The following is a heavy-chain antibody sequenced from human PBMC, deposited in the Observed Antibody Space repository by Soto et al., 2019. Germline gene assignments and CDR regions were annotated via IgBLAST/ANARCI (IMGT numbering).Heavy chain of an antibody. CDR3: TRHTDYGSGSYYNVHYYYYYMDV. CDR2: IRSKANSYAT. V-gene: IGHV3-73*01. D-gene: IGHD3-10*01. Sequence: GGSLRLSCAASGFTFSGSAMHWVRQASGKGLEWVGRIRSKANSYATAYAASVKGRFTISRDDSKNTAYLQMNSLKTEDTAVYYCTRHTDYGSGSYYNVHYYYYYMDVWGKGTTVTVSS. CDR1: GFTFSGSA. J-gene: IGHJ6*03.